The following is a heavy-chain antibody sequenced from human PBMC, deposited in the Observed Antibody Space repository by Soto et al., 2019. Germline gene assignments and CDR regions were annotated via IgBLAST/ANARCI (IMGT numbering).Heavy chain of an antibody. CDR1: GFIFSDHF. V-gene: IGHV3-11*05. D-gene: IGHD3-16*01. CDR2: SSSSSKNT. Sequence: QVQLVETGGGLVKPGGSLRLSCEASGFIFSDHFMSWIRQAPGKGLEWVSYSSSSSKNTKYADAVKGRFSISRDNSKNSLFLQMSSLRAEDTAVYYCVRGGSRFWNWGQGTLVTVSS. CDR3: VRGGSRFWN. J-gene: IGHJ4*02.